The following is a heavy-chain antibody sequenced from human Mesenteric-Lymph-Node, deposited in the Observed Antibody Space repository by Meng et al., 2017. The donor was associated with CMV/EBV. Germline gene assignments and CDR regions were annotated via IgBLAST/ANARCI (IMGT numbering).Heavy chain of an antibody. Sequence: SETLSLTCTVSGGSFSDYYWTWIRQPPGKGLEWIGYVYSSGSTNYNPSLKSRVTMSVDTSNKQFSLRLNSVTAADTAVYFCAREQWLAHYFDYWGQGMLVTVPQ. CDR2: VYSSGST. CDR3: AREQWLAHYFDY. J-gene: IGHJ4*02. CDR1: GGSFSDYY. D-gene: IGHD6-19*01. V-gene: IGHV4-59*01.